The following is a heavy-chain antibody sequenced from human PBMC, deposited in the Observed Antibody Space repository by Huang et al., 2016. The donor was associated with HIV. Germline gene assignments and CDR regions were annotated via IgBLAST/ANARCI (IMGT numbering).Heavy chain of an antibody. D-gene: IGHD6-19*01. V-gene: IGHV3-30*02. J-gene: IGHJ5*02. CDR1: GFTFSSYA. CDR2: IQFDGVNK. Sequence: QVQLVESGGGVVQPGGSLRLSCAATGFTFSSYAMHWVRQAPGKGLGGVADIQFDGVNKNYADSVKGRFTISRDNSKNTLYLQISSLRAEDTAVYYCVKFTIDDSSVAAWGQGTLVTVS. CDR3: VKFTIDDSSVAA.